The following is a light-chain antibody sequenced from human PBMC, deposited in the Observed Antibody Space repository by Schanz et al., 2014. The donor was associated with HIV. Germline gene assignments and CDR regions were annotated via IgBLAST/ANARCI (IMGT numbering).Light chain of an antibody. V-gene: IGKV3-20*01. CDR1: QSVSSSY. Sequence: ETVMSQSPATLSGLPGETATLSCRASQSVSSSYLTWYQQKPGQAPRLLIYGASSRATGIPDRFTGSGSGTDFTLTISRLEPEDFAVYYCQQSGDSGGTFGGGTKVDI. CDR2: GAS. J-gene: IGKJ4*01. CDR3: QQSGDSGGT.